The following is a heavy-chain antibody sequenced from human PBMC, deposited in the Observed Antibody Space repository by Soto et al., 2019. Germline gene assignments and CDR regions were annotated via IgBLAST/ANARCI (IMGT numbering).Heavy chain of an antibody. CDR2: INHSGST. J-gene: IGHJ4*02. CDR3: ACGYDYDADN. D-gene: IGHD5-12*01. CDR1: GTSFSRTNW. V-gene: IGHV4-4*02. Sequence: QVQLQESGPGLVKPSGTLSLTCAVSGTSFSRTNWWRWVRQSPGKGLEWIGEINHSGSTNYNPSLNSRVTMSVDKSTNQFYLSVTSVTAADTAIYYCACGYDYDADNWGQGTLVTVSS.